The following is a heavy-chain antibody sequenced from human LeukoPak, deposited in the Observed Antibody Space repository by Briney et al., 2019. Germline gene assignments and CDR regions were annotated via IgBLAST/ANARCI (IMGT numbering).Heavy chain of an antibody. CDR3: ARGGGYYDFWSGKGFDY. V-gene: IGHV3-7*01. Sequence: AGGSLRLSCVASGFDISYNYVGWVRQAPGKGLEWVANIKQDGSEKYYVDSVKGRFTISRDNAKNSLYLQMNSLRAEDTAVYYCARGGGYYDFWSGKGFDYWGQGTLVTVSS. CDR1: GFDISYNY. D-gene: IGHD3-3*01. CDR2: IKQDGSEK. J-gene: IGHJ4*02.